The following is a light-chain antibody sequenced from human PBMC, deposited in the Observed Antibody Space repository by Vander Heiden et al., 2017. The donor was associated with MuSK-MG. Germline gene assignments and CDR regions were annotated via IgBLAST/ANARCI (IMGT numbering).Light chain of an antibody. V-gene: IGKV1-39*01. Sequence: DIQMTQSPSSLSASVGDRVTITCRASQSISSYLNWYQQKPGKAPKLLIYAASSLQRGVPSRFSGSGYGTDFTLTISSLQPEDFATYYCQQSYSTPPWTFGQGTKVEIK. CDR1: QSISSY. J-gene: IGKJ1*01. CDR2: AAS. CDR3: QQSYSTPPWT.